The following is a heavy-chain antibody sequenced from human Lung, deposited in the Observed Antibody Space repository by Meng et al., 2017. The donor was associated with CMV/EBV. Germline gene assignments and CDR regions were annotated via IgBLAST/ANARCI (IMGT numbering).Heavy chain of an antibody. J-gene: IGHJ6*02. CDR3: ARFDMDVEGYYGRDV. CDR2: ISNSGST. V-gene: IGHV4-59*01. Sequence: SETLSLXXTVSGGSISTYYWNRLRQLPGKGLEWIGYISNSGSTDYNPSLKSRVTISVDTSKNQFSLKLTSVTAADTAVYYCARFDMDVEGYYGRDVWGQGTXVTVSS. CDR1: GGSISTYY. D-gene: IGHD2-15*01.